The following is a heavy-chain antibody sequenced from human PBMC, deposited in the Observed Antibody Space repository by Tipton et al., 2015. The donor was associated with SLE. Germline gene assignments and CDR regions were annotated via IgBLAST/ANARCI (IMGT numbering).Heavy chain of an antibody. CDR3: ARERIPQNSDHDFMIVEY. Sequence: TLSLTCTVSGDSISRATYYWSWIRQFPGKGLEWIGYVHYSGITYYNPSLKSRLIISVNLSNNQFSLTLSSLTAADTALYYCARERIPQNSDHDFMIVEYWGQGTLVTVSS. CDR1: GDSISRATYY. V-gene: IGHV4-31*03. J-gene: IGHJ4*02. D-gene: IGHD3-16*01. CDR2: VHYSGIT.